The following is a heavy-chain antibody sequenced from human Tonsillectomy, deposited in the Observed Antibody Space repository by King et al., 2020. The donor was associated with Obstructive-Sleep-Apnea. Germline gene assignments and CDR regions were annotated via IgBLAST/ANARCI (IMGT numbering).Heavy chain of an antibody. CDR2: ITSSSSTI. D-gene: IGHD3-22*01. CDR1: GVTFSLYS. Sequence: VQLVESGGGLVQPGGSLRLSCAASGVTFSLYSMNWVRRAPGKGLVGVSYITSSSSTIYYADSVKGRFTISRDNAKNSLYLQMNSLRVEATAVYYCVRDSSGYSPWGQGTLVTVSS. V-gene: IGHV3-48*04. J-gene: IGHJ5*02. CDR3: VRDSSGYSP.